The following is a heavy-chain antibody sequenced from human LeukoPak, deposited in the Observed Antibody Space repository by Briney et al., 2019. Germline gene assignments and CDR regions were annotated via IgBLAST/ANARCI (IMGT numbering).Heavy chain of an antibody. J-gene: IGHJ4*02. CDR3: ARRTWGSDFDY. V-gene: IGHV4-4*07. D-gene: IGHD7-27*01. CDR2: VYSSGHT. Sequence: SEILSLICTVSGGSMSNYYWNWIRQPAGKALEWIGQVYSSGHTNYNPSLKSRVTMSVDTSKNHFSLSLSSLTAADTAVYYCARRTWGSDFDYWGQGTPVTVSS. CDR1: GGSMSNYY.